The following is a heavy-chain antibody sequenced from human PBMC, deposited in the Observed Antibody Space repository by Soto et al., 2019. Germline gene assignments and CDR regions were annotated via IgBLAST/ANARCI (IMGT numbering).Heavy chain of an antibody. V-gene: IGHV1-69*01. CDR2: IIPIFGTA. J-gene: IGHJ6*02. CDR3: ARNGGYSGYEYYYYGMDV. Sequence: QVQLVQSGAEVKKPGSPVKVSCKASGGTFSSYAISWVRQAPGQGLEWMGGIIPIFGTANYAQKFQGRVTITADESTSTAYMELSSLRSEDTAVYYCARNGGYSGYEYYYYGMDVWGQGTTVTVSS. D-gene: IGHD5-12*01. CDR1: GGTFSSYA.